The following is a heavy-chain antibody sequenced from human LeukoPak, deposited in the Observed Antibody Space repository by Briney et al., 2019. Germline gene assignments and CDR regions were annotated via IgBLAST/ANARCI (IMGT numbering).Heavy chain of an antibody. V-gene: IGHV1-18*04. CDR2: INTYNGNT. D-gene: IGHD6-19*01. CDR1: GFTFNIYG. J-gene: IGHJ4*02. CDR3: ARDTPRLAVTGFFDY. Sequence: ASLKVSCKASGFTFNIYGFSWVRQAPGQGLEWMGWINTYNGNTNKAQTFHGRLTMTTYTSTSTAYMELRSLRSDDKAVYYCARDTPRLAVTGFFDYWGQGALVTVSS.